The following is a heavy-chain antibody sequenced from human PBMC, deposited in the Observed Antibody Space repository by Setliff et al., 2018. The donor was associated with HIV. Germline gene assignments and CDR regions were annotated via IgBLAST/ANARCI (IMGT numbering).Heavy chain of an antibody. CDR1: GFTFSSYN. J-gene: IGHJ4*02. CDR2: ISSSSDYI. Sequence: GGSLRLSCEVSGFTFSSYNMNWVRQAPGKGLEWVSSISSSSDYIYYADSVKGRFTISRDNAKNSLYLQMNSLRAEDTAVYYCAREIGDSGWFMMFDYWGQGTLVTVSS. D-gene: IGHD6-13*01. V-gene: IGHV3-21*01. CDR3: AREIGDSGWFMMFDY.